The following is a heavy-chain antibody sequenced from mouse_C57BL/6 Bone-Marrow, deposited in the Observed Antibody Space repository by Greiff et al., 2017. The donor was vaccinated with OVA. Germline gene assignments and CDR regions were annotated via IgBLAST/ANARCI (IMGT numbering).Heavy chain of an antibody. Sequence: QVQLQQPGAELVMPGASVKLSCKASGYTFTSYWMHWVKQRPGQGLEWIGEIDPSDSYTNYNQKFKGKSTLTVDKSSSTAYMQLSSLTSEDSAVYYCARRYGGNFDYWGQGTTLTVSS. CDR1: GYTFTSYW. CDR3: ARRYGGNFDY. V-gene: IGHV1-69*01. D-gene: IGHD1-1*01. CDR2: IDPSDSYT. J-gene: IGHJ2*01.